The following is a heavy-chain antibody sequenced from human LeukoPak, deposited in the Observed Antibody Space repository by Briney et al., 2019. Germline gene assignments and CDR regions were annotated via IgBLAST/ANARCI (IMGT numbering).Heavy chain of an antibody. V-gene: IGHV4-38-2*01. Sequence: PSETLSLTCSVYGYSFSSCYYCGWIRQPPGKGLEWIGSMYHSGSTYSNPTLKSRVTISVDTSKNQFSLNLTSVTAADTAVYYCARSWNYGRAVEAFDIWGQGTMVTVSS. CDR3: ARSWNYGRAVEAFDI. CDR1: GYSFSSCYY. CDR2: MYHSGST. J-gene: IGHJ3*02. D-gene: IGHD1-7*01.